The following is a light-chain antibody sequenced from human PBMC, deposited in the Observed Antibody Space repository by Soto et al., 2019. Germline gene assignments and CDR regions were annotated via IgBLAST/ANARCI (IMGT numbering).Light chain of an antibody. J-gene: IGKJ5*01. CDR1: QSVGSY. CDR2: DAS. Sequence: EVVLTQSPATLSLSPGERATLSCRASQSVGSYLAWYQQKPGQAPRLLIYDASNRATGIPARFSGSGSGTDFTLPISSLEPENFAFYYGQQRSSWPRTFGQGTRLEI. CDR3: QQRSSWPRT. V-gene: IGKV3-11*01.